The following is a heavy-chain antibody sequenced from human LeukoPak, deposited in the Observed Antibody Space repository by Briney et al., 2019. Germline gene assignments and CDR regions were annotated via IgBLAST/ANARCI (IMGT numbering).Heavy chain of an antibody. D-gene: IGHD6-19*01. CDR2: ISGSGDIV. J-gene: IGHJ6*02. CDR3: AKAPAVWGGYGMDV. CDR1: GFTLSDYY. Sequence: GGSLRLSCAGSGFTLSDYYMSWIRQAPGKGLEWVSYISGSGDIVYYADSVKGRFTISRDDAENSLYLQMNSLRAEDTAVYYCAKAPAVWGGYGMDVWGQGTTVTVSS. V-gene: IGHV3-11*01.